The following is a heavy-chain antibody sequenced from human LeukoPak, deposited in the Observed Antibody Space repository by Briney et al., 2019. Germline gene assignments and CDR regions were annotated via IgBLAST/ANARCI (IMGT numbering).Heavy chain of an antibody. D-gene: IGHD3-22*01. V-gene: IGHV4-34*01. CDR2: VNHSGST. CDR1: GGSFSGYY. J-gene: IGHJ3*02. CDR3: AREMIVVSADAFDI. Sequence: SETLSLTCAVYGGSFSGYYWSWIRQPPGKGVEWIGEVNHSGSTNYNPSLKSRVTISVDTSKNQFSLKLSSVTAADTAVYYCAREMIVVSADAFDIWGQGTMVTVSS.